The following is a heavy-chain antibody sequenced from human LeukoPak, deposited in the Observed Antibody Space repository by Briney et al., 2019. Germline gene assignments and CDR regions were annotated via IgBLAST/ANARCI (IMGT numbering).Heavy chain of an antibody. CDR2: ISYDGSNK. D-gene: IGHD6-13*01. Sequence: SGGSLRLSCAASGFTFSSYAMHWVRQAPGKGLEWVAVISYDGSNKYYADSVKGRFTISRDNSKNTLYLQMNSLRAEDTAVYYCARETNPSSWYDGWFDPWGQGTLVTVSS. CDR1: GFTFSSYA. CDR3: ARETNPSSWYDGWFDP. J-gene: IGHJ5*02. V-gene: IGHV3-30*04.